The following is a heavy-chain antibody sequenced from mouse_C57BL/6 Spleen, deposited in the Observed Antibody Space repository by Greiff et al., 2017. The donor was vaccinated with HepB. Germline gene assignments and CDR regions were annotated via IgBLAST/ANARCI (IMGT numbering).Heavy chain of an antibody. Sequence: VQLQQSGAELVRPGASVKLSCTASGFNIKDYYMHWVKQRPEQGLEWIGRIDPEDGDTEYAPKFQGKATMTADTSSNTAYLQLSSLTSEDTAVYYCTPLMITTTSYYAMDYWGQGTSVTVSS. CDR3: TPLMITTTSYYAMDY. V-gene: IGHV14-1*01. J-gene: IGHJ4*01. D-gene: IGHD2-4*01. CDR1: GFNIKDYY. CDR2: IDPEDGDT.